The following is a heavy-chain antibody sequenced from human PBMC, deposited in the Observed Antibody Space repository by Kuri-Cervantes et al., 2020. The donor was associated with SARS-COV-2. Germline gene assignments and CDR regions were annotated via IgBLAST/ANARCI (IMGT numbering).Heavy chain of an antibody. D-gene: IGHD1-26*01. CDR1: GGSISSSSYY. CDR2: IYYSGST. V-gene: IGHV4-39*07. CDR3: AREYSGSYYVLGLTEYFQH. J-gene: IGHJ1*01. Sequence: SETLSLTCTVSGGSISSSSYYWGWIRQPPGKGLEWIGSIYYSGSTYYNPSLKCRVTISVDTSKNQFSLKLSSVTAAGTAVYYCAREYSGSYYVLGLTEYFQHWGQGTLVTVSS.